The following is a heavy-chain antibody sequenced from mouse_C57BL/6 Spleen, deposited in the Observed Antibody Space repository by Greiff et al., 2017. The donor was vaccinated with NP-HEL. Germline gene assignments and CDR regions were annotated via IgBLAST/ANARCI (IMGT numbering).Heavy chain of an antibody. V-gene: IGHV5-4*03. J-gene: IGHJ2*01. CDR1: GFTFSSYA. D-gene: IGHD1-1*01. Sequence: EVMLVESGGGLVKPGGSLKLSCAASGFTFSSYAMSWVRQTPEKRLEWVATISDGGSYTYYPDNVKGRFTISRDNAKNNLYLQMNHLKSEDTAMYYCARAPYYYGSSEFDYWGQGTTLTVSS. CDR3: ARAPYYYGSSEFDY. CDR2: ISDGGSYT.